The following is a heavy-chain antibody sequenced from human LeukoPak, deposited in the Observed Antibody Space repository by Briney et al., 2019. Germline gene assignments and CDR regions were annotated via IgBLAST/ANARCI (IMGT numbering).Heavy chain of an antibody. Sequence: GGSLRLSCAASGFTFSSYSMNWVRQAPGKGLEWVSYISSSSSTIYYADSVKGRFTISRDNAKNSLYLQMNSLRAEDTAVYYCARVGGAAAVVWVDVWGKGTTVTVSS. CDR1: GFTFSSYS. CDR3: ARVGGAAAVVWVDV. J-gene: IGHJ6*04. D-gene: IGHD6-13*01. CDR2: ISSSSSTI. V-gene: IGHV3-48*01.